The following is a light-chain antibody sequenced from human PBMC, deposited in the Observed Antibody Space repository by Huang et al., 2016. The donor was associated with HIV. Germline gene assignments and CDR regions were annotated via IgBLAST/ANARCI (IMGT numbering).Light chain of an antibody. CDR1: AGVSNN. V-gene: IGKV3D-15*01. CDR2: GAS. CDR3: QQYNNWPPWT. Sequence: IVMTQSPATLSVSPGERATLSCRASAGVSNNVAWYQQRPGQIPRLLIHGASTRHTGSPRKFSGRGSETEFTLTITSLQPEDSAVYYCQQYNNWPPWTFGPGTQVEI. J-gene: IGKJ1*01.